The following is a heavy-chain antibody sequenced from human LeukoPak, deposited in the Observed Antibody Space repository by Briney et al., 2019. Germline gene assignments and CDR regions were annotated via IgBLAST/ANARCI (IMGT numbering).Heavy chain of an antibody. CDR3: ARGVSYYYYGMGV. J-gene: IGHJ6*02. CDR1: GFTFSSYW. CDR2: IKQDGSEK. Sequence: PGGSLRLSCAASGFTFSSYWMSWVRQAPGKGLEWVANIKQDGSEKYYVDSVKGRFTISRDNAKNSLYLQMNSLRAEDTAVYYCARGVSYYYYGMGVWGQGTTVTVSS. V-gene: IGHV3-7*01.